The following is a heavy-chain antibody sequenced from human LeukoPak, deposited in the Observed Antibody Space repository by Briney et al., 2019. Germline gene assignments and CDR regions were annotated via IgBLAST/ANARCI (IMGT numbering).Heavy chain of an antibody. CDR1: GFTFIAYY. J-gene: IGHJ4*02. CDR3: ALWAIEPLDY. CDR2: MNPNSGDT. V-gene: IGHV1-2*02. D-gene: IGHD1-14*01. Sequence: GASVKVSCRASGFTFIAYYIHWVRQAPGQGLEWMEWMNPNSGDTNYAQKFQGRVTMTRDTSISTGYMELSRLKSDDTAVYYCALWAIEPLDYWGQGILVTVSS.